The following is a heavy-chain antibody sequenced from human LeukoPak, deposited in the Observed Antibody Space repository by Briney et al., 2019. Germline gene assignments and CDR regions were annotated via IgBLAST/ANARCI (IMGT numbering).Heavy chain of an antibody. CDR3: ARIGRGPMVRDSYYYYMDV. D-gene: IGHD3-10*01. CDR2: IYYSGST. Sequence: PGGSLRLSCAGSGFSFSSYAMSWVRQAPGKGLEWIGYIYYSGSTNYNPSLKSRVIISVDTSKNQFSLKLSSVTAADTAVYYCARIGRGPMVRDSYYYYMDVWGKGTTVTISS. J-gene: IGHJ6*03. V-gene: IGHV4-59*01. CDR1: GFSFSSYA.